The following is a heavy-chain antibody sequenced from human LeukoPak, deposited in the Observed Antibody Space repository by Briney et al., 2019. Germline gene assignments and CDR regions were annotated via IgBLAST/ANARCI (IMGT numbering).Heavy chain of an antibody. Sequence: SQTLSLTCVISGDNVSSNSAAWNWIRQSPSGGLEWLGRTYYRSKWLFDYAVSMKSRITINSDTSQSHFSLQLRSVTPEDTAVYFCARGDYDNSRGGFDIWGQGTLVTVSS. CDR3: ARGDYDNSRGGFDI. CDR2: TYYRSKWLF. J-gene: IGHJ3*02. CDR1: GDNVSSNSAA. D-gene: IGHD3-22*01. V-gene: IGHV6-1*01.